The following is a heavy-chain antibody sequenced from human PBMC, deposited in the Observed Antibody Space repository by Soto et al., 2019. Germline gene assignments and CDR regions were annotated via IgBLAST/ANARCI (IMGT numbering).Heavy chain of an antibody. CDR1: GGTIRSPDW. J-gene: IGHJ5*02. CDR3: ARGRGRYSSGWSWFDP. V-gene: IGHV4-4*02. D-gene: IGHD6-19*01. Sequence: QVQLQESGPGLVEPSGTLSLTCGVPGGTIRSPDWWTWVRQPPGKGLEWIGEIFQSGSTNYTPSLESRVTISVDKSKNQFSLTLTSVTAADTAVYFCARGRGRYSSGWSWFDPWGQGILVTVSS. CDR2: IFQSGST.